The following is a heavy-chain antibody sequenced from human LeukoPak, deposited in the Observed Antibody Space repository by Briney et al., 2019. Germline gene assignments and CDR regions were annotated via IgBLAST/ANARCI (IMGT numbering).Heavy chain of an antibody. CDR1: GFTFSTYW. CDR2: INSDGSST. CDR3: TRTYCSTTGCYTELFDP. Sequence: GRSLRLSCAASGFTFSTYWMHWVRQAPGKGPVWVSRINSDGSSTTYADSVKGRFTISRDNAKNTLYLQMNSLRAEDTAVYYCTRTYCSTTGCYTELFDPWGQGTLVTVSS. D-gene: IGHD2-2*02. J-gene: IGHJ5*02. V-gene: IGHV3-74*01.